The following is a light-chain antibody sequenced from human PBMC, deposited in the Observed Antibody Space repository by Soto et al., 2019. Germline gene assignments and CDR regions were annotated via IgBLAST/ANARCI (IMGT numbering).Light chain of an antibody. J-gene: IGKJ5*01. CDR2: QTS. CDR3: QLYGISPH. CDR1: QYINTR. Sequence: EIVLTQSPATLSSFPGDRVTLSCRASQYINTRLAWYQHRPGRAPRLLIYQTSIRAAGIPDRFSGSASGTDFTLTINRLEPEDFAVYYCQLYGISPHLGQGTRLEIK. V-gene: IGKV3-20*01.